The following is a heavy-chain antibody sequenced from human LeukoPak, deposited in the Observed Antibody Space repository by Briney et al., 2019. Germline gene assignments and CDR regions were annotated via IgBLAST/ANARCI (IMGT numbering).Heavy chain of an antibody. J-gene: IGHJ5*02. V-gene: IGHV4-34*01. CDR1: GGSFSGYY. CDR3: ARGSLVRWGFFDP. D-gene: IGHD3-16*01. CDR2: INHSGST. Sequence: SETLSLTCAVYGGSFSGYYWSWLRQPPGKGLEWIWEINHSGSTNYNPSLKSRVPISVDTSKNQFSLKLSSVTAADTAVYYCARGSLVRWGFFDPWGQGTLVTVSS.